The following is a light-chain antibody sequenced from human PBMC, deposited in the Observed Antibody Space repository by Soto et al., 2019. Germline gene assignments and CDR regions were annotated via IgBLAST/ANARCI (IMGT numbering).Light chain of an antibody. V-gene: IGLV1-44*01. CDR3: AVWDDSLNGVV. CDR1: SSNIGSDS. CDR2: SNH. J-gene: IGLJ2*01. Sequence: QSVLTQPPSASGTPGQRVTISCSGSSSNIGSDSVSWLQQLPGTAPKLLIYSNHQRPSGVHDRFSGSKSDTSASLSITGLQSEDEADYYCAVWDDSLNGVVIGGGTKLTVL.